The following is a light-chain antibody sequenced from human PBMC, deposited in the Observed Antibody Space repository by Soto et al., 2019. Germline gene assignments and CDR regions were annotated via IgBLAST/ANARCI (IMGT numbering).Light chain of an antibody. CDR2: AAS. CDR3: QQSYSTPRA. CDR1: QSISIY. J-gene: IGKJ2*01. Sequence: DVQMTQSPSSLSASVGDRVTITCRASQSISIYLNWYQQKPGKAPKLLIYAASSLQSGVPSRFSGSGSGTDFTLTISSLQPEDSATYYCQQSYSTPRAFGQGNKLEIK. V-gene: IGKV1-39*01.